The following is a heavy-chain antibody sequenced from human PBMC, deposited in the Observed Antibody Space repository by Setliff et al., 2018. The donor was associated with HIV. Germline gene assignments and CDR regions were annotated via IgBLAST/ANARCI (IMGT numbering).Heavy chain of an antibody. J-gene: IGHJ4*02. Sequence: PSETLSLTCTVSGASNSSRSYNWGWIRQPPGKGLEWIGSFHYSGSTSHNPSLRSRVTITVDTSKNQCSMKLSSVTAADTAVYYWARGSWRGSGCSKWGQGTLVTVSS. CDR3: ARGSWRGSGCSK. V-gene: IGHV4-39*01. CDR1: GASNSSRSYN. CDR2: FHYSGST. D-gene: IGHD6-19*01.